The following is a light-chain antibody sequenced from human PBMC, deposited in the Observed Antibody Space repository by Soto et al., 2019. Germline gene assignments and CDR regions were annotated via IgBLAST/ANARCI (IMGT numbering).Light chain of an antibody. V-gene: IGKV1-39*01. CDR1: QNIHSY. Sequence: DIQMTQSPSSLSASVGDRVTITCRASQNIHSYLNWYKQTPGKPPELLIFGVSNLESGVPSRFSGSGSGTDFTLTISSLQREDFASYYCQQYNSYWTFGQGTKVEIK. CDR2: GVS. J-gene: IGKJ1*01. CDR3: QQYNSYWT.